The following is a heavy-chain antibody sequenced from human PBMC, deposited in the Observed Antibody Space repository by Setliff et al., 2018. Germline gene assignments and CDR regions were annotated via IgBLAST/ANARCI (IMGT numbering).Heavy chain of an antibody. D-gene: IGHD3-22*01. Sequence: SETLSLTCTVSGGSITSGSHYWSWIRQPPGKGLEWIGYIYTSGTTKYNPSLKSRVTISIDTSKGQFSLRLTSVTAADTAIYYCARNPASGAYYSSRPFHFDYWGQGALVTVSS. CDR3: ARNPASGAYYSSRPFHFDY. CDR2: IYTSGTT. J-gene: IGHJ4*02. CDR1: GGSITSGSHY. V-gene: IGHV4-61*01.